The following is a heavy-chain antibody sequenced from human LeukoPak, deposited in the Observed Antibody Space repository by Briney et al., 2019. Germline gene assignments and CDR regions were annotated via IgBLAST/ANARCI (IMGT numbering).Heavy chain of an antibody. J-gene: IGHJ4*02. CDR3: AKDHPNSSGWYSYFDY. CDR1: GFTFSSYG. Sequence: PGGSLRLSCAASGFTFSSYGMHWVRQAPGKGLEWVAVIPYDGSNKYYADSVKGRFTISRDNSKNTLYLQMNSLRAEDTAVYYCAKDHPNSSGWYSYFDYWGQGTLVTVSS. V-gene: IGHV3-30*18. D-gene: IGHD6-19*01. CDR2: IPYDGSNK.